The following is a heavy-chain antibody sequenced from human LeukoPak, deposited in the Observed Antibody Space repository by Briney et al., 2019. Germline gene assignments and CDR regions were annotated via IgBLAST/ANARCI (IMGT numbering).Heavy chain of an antibody. J-gene: IGHJ4*02. D-gene: IGHD5-24*01. CDR3: ARKDGDG. V-gene: IGHV4-59*01. CDR2: AYQTGST. Sequence: SETLSLTCTVSSGSLSGYYWSWIRQAPGKGLEFIGFAYQTGSTAYNPSLGSRVTISVDTSNDQFSLKLTSVTAADTAMYYCARKDGDGWGQGTLVTVSS. CDR1: SGSLSGYY.